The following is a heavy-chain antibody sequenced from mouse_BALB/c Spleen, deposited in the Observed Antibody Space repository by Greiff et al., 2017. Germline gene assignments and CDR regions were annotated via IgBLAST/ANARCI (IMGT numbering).Heavy chain of an antibody. CDR1: GFAFSSYD. CDR3: ARLGYGNYYFDY. J-gene: IGHJ2*01. Sequence: EVKLQESGGGLVKPGGSLKLSSAASGFAFSSYDMSWVRQTPEKRLEWVAYISSGGGSTYYPDTVKGRFTISRDNAKNTLYLQMSSLKSEDTAMYYCARLGYGNYYFDYWGQGTTLTVSS. CDR2: ISSGGGST. D-gene: IGHD2-1*01. V-gene: IGHV5-12-1*01.